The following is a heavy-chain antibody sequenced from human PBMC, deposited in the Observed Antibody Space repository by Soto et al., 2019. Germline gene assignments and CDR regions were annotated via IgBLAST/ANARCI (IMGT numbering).Heavy chain of an antibody. J-gene: IGHJ6*03. D-gene: IGHD6-19*01. CDR2: ISAYNGNT. Sequence: QDQLVQSGVEVKKPGASVKVSCKASGYSFTNYGITWVRQAPGQGLEWMGWISAYNGNTNYAQKFQGRVTMTTDASTGTAYLELSSLRSDDTAGYYCAREPGVATPVPGNTHYYYYMDVWAKGTTVTVSS. CDR1: GYSFTNYG. CDR3: AREPGVATPVPGNTHYYYYMDV. V-gene: IGHV1-18*01.